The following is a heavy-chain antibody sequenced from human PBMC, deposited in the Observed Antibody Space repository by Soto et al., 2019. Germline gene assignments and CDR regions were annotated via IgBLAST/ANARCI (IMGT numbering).Heavy chain of an antibody. Sequence: QVQLVQSGAEVKKPGSSVKVSCKASGGTFSSYTISWVRQAPGQGLEWMGRIIPILGIANYAQKFQGRVTITADKSTSTAYMELSSLRSEDTAVYYCARDCTLVGATRVFYFDYWGQGTLVTVSS. J-gene: IGHJ4*02. CDR3: ARDCTLVGATRVFYFDY. CDR1: GGTFSSYT. CDR2: IIPILGIA. V-gene: IGHV1-69*08. D-gene: IGHD1-26*01.